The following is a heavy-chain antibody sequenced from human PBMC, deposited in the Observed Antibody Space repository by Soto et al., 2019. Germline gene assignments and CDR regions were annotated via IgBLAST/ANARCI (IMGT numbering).Heavy chain of an antibody. J-gene: IGHJ4*02. Sequence: QVQLVESGGGVVQPGRSLRLSCAASGFTFSSYAMHWVRQAPGKGLEWVAVISYDGSDKYYADSVKGRFTISRDNSXYARNLKMHSLRADDTGVYYCAKARRELSPASYDYWGQGTLITVYS. V-gene: IGHV3-30*18. CDR1: GFTFSSYA. D-gene: IGHD3-16*02. CDR3: AKARRELSPASYDY. CDR2: ISYDGSDK.